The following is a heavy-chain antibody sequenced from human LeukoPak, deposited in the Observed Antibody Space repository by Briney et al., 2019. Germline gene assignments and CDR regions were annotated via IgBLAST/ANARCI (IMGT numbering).Heavy chain of an antibody. Sequence: GGSLRLSCAASGFTFSDYYMSWIRQAPGKGLEWVSYISSSGSTIYYADSVKGRFTISRDNAKNSLYLQMNSLRAEDTAVYYCARDRLAYYDFWGGYSGFDYWGQGTLVTVSS. CDR1: GFTFSDYY. CDR2: ISSSGSTI. D-gene: IGHD3-3*01. CDR3: ARDRLAYYDFWGGYSGFDY. V-gene: IGHV3-11*01. J-gene: IGHJ4*02.